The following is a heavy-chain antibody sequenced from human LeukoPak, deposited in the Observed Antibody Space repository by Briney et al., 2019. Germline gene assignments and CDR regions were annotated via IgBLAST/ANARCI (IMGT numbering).Heavy chain of an antibody. D-gene: IGHD2-2*01. V-gene: IGHV6-1*01. CDR2: TYYRSKWYN. CDR1: GDSVSSNSAA. Sequence: SQTLSLTCAISGDSVSSNSAAWNWIRQSPSRGLEWLGRTYYRSKWYNDYAVSVKSRITINPDTSKNQFSLQLNSVTPEDTAVYYCARVLGYCSSTSCQEAFDIWGQGTMVTVSS. CDR3: ARVLGYCSSTSCQEAFDI. J-gene: IGHJ3*02.